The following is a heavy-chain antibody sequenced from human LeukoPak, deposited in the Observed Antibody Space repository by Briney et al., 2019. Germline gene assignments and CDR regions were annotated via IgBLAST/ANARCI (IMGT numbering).Heavy chain of an antibody. CDR2: IRYDGSNK. J-gene: IGHJ4*02. CDR3: AKDSVLYYYDSSGYAPFEY. CDR1: GFTFSSYG. V-gene: IGHV3-30*02. Sequence: PGGSLRLSCAASGFTFSSYGMHWVRQAPGKGPEWVAFIRYDGSNKYYADSVKGRFTISRDNSKNTLYLQMNSLRAEDTAVYYCAKDSVLYYYDSSGYAPFEYWGQGALVTVSS. D-gene: IGHD3-22*01.